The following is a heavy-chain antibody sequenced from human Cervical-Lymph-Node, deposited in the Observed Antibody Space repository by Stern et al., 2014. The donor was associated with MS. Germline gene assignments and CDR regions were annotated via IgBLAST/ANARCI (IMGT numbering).Heavy chain of an antibody. CDR2: LTPMFGTS. V-gene: IGHV1-69*01. CDR1: GGSFSMDS. CDR3: ARDQGGIADS. D-gene: IGHD6-13*01. J-gene: IGHJ4*02. Sequence: QEQLGQSGAEVKKPGSSVKVSCKASGGSFSMDSISWVRQAPGQGLEWMGGLTPMFGTSNYAQKFQGRVTTTADVSTSTAYMELTSLRSEDTAVYFCARDQGGIADSWGQGTLVIVSS.